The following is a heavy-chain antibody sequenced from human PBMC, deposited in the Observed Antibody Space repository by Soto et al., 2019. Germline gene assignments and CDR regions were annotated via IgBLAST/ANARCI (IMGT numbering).Heavy chain of an antibody. CDR1: GGTFSSYA. J-gene: IGHJ6*02. Sequence: SVKVSCKASGGTFSSYAISWVRQAPGQGLEWMGGIIPIFGTANYAQKFQGRVTITADKSTSTAYMELSSRRSEETAVYYCARDRYSSSWYRSSVWGQGTTVTVSS. V-gene: IGHV1-69*06. D-gene: IGHD6-13*01. CDR2: IIPIFGTA. CDR3: ARDRYSSSWYRSSV.